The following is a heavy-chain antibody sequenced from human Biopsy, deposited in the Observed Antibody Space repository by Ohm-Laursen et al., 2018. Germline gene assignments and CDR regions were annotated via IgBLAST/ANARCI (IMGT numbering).Heavy chain of an antibody. J-gene: IGHJ4*02. CDR3: ARGMRSSGWPYFDS. CDR1: GDSVSSGSFY. Sequence: SETLSLTCPVSGDSVSSGSFYWTWIRQPPGQGLDYIGYIYDRGSTANYNPSLESRVTMSVDMPKNQFSLKLSSVTAADTAIYYCARGMRSSGWPYFDSWGQGTLVTVSS. CDR2: IYDRGSTA. V-gene: IGHV4-61*01. D-gene: IGHD6-19*01.